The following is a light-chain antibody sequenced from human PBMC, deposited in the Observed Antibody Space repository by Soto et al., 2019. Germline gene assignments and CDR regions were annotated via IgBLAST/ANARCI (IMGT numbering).Light chain of an antibody. CDR1: QSISSW. Sequence: DIQMTQSPSTLSASVGDRVTITCRASQSISSWLAWYQQKPGKAPKLLIYDASSLESGVPSRFSGSGSGTEFTLTISSLQPDDFATYYCQQRSKWPPEVTFGQGTRLEIK. V-gene: IGKV1-5*01. J-gene: IGKJ5*01. CDR3: QQRSKWPPEVT. CDR2: DAS.